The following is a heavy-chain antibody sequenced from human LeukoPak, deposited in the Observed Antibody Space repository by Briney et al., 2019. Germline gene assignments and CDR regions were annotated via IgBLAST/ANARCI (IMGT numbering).Heavy chain of an antibody. D-gene: IGHD3-22*01. Sequence: SETLSLTCTVSGGSISSGSYHWSWIREPAGKGLEWIGRIYTSGSTNYNPSLKSRVTISVDTSKNQFSLKLSSVTAADTAVYYCARLHLITYYWFDPWGRGTLVTVSS. J-gene: IGHJ5*02. CDR1: GGSISSGSYH. V-gene: IGHV4-61*02. CDR2: IYTSGST. CDR3: ARLHLITYYWFDP.